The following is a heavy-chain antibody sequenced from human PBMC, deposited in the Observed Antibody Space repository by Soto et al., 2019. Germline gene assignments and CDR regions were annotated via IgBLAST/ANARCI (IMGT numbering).Heavy chain of an antibody. J-gene: IGHJ4*02. V-gene: IGHV3-23*01. CDR1: GFTFSSYA. Sequence: EVQLLESGGGLVQPGGSLRLSCAASGFTFSSYAMSWVRQAPGKGLEWVSAISGSGGSTYYADSVKGRFTISRDNSKNTLYLQMNSLRAEDTAVYYCARRTQRKWFGELFTEIDYWGQGILVTVSS. D-gene: IGHD3-10*01. CDR3: ARRTQRKWFGELFTEIDY. CDR2: ISGSGGST.